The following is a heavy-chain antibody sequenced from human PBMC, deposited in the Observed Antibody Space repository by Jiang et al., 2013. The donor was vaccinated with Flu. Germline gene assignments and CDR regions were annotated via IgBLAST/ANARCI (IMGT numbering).Heavy chain of an antibody. CDR2: IGTAGDT. J-gene: IGHJ4*02. CDR3: ARAGWVRGVRLR. V-gene: IGHV3-13*01. D-gene: IGHD3-10*01. Sequence: VQLVESGGGLVQPGGSLRLSCAASGFTFSSYDMHWVRQATGKGLEWVSAIGTAGDTYYPGSVKGRFTISRENAKNSLYLQMNSLRAGDTAVYYCARAGWVRGVRLRGGQGTLVTGLL. CDR1: GFTFSSYD.